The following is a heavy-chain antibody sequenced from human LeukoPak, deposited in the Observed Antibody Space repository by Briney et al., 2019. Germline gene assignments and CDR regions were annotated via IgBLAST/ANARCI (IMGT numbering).Heavy chain of an antibody. V-gene: IGHV3-23*01. CDR1: GFTFSSYH. J-gene: IGHJ4*02. CDR2: ISGSGGST. CDR3: AKDRNYYGSGSYYED. Sequence: PGGSLRLSCEVSGFTFSSYHMNWVRQAPGKGLEWVSAISGSGGSTYYADSVKGRFTISRDNSKNTLYLQMNSLRAEDTAVYYCAKDRNYYGSGSYYEDWGQGTLVTVSS. D-gene: IGHD3-10*01.